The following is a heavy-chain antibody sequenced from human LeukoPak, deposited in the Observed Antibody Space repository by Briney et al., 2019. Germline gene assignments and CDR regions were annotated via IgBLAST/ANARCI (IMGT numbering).Heavy chain of an antibody. D-gene: IGHD4-23*01. CDR3: ARVTGGNSAFDY. V-gene: IGHV3-21*05. CDR1: GFSFSTYT. Sequence: GGSLRLSCAASGFSFSTYTMNWVRQAPGKGLEWVSYISSSSYIYYADSVKGRFTVSRDNAKNSLYLQMNSLRAEDTAVYYCARVTGGNSAFDYWGQGTLVTVSS. CDR2: ISSSSYI. J-gene: IGHJ4*02.